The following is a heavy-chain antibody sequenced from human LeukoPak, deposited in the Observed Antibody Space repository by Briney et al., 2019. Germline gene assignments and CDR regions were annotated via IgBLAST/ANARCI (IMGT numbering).Heavy chain of an antibody. CDR2: IHNSGTT. D-gene: IGHD6-19*01. V-gene: IGHV4-34*01. CDR1: GGPFSGYF. CDR3: ARDFGTTGWHTFDY. J-gene: IGHJ4*02. Sequence: PSETLSLTCAVSGGPFSGYFWSWIRQSSGKGLEWIGEIHNSGTTNYNPSLNSRVTISEDTSKNQFYLNLSSVTAADTAVYYCARDFGTTGWHTFDYWGQGTLVTVSS.